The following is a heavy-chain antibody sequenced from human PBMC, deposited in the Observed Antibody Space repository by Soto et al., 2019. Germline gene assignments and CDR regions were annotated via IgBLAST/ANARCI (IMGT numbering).Heavy chain of an antibody. CDR3: ARDGSSSWYSDFDY. CDR2: ISSSSSYI. D-gene: IGHD6-13*01. Sequence: EVQLVESGGGLVKPGGSLRLSCAASGFTFSSYSMNWVRQAPGKGLEWVSSISSSSSYIYYADSVKGRFTISRDNAKNSLYLQMNSLRAEDTAVYYGARDGSSSWYSDFDYWGQGTLVTVSS. CDR1: GFTFSSYS. V-gene: IGHV3-21*01. J-gene: IGHJ4*02.